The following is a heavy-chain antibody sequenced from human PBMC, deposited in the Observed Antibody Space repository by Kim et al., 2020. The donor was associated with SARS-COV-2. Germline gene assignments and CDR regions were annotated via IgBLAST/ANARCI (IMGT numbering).Heavy chain of an antibody. V-gene: IGHV6-1*01. J-gene: IGHJ4*02. D-gene: IGHD6-6*01. Sequence: NDYAVSVKSRITINPDTSKNQFSLQRNSVTPEDTAVYYCAREAAARPLDYWGQGTLVTVSS. CDR3: AREAAARPLDY. CDR2: N.